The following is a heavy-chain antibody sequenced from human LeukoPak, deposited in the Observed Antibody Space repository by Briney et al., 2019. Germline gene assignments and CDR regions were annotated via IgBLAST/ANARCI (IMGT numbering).Heavy chain of an antibody. CDR3: AREGYCSGGSCYSDPFDY. J-gene: IGHJ4*02. CDR2: ISSSSSYI. Sequence: GGSLRLSCAASGFTFSSYIMNWVRQAPGKGLEWVSSISSSSSYIYYADSVKGRFTVSRDNAKNSLYLQMNSLRAEDTAVYYCAREGYCSGGSCYSDPFDYWGQGTLVTVSS. D-gene: IGHD2-15*01. CDR1: GFTFSSYI. V-gene: IGHV3-21*01.